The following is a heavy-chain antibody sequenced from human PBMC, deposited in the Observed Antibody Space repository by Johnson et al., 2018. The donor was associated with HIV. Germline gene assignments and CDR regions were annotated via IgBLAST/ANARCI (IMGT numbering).Heavy chain of an antibody. CDR3: AKVPFFQCPFDI. J-gene: IGHJ3*02. CDR1: GFTFSSYA. Sequence: VQLVESGGGVVQPGRSLRLSCAASGFTFSSYAMHWVRQAPGKGLEWVSAISGSGGSTYYADSVKGRFTISRDNSKNTLYLQMNSLRAEDTAVYYCAKVPFFQCPFDIWGQGTMVTVSS. V-gene: IGHV3-23*04. CDR2: ISGSGGST. D-gene: IGHD3-3*01.